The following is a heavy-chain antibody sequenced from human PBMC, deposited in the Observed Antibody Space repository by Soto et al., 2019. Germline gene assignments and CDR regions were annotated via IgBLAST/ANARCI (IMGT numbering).Heavy chain of an antibody. V-gene: IGHV4-39*01. J-gene: IGHJ3*02. Sequence: SETLSLTCTVSGGSISSSSYYWGWIRQPPGKGLEWIGSIYYSGSTYYNPSLKSRVTISVDTSKNQFSLKLSSVTAADTAVYYCASRSGVHPQQADAFDIWGQGTMVTVSS. CDR1: GGSISSSSYY. CDR3: ASRSGVHPQQADAFDI. D-gene: IGHD3-10*01. CDR2: IYYSGST.